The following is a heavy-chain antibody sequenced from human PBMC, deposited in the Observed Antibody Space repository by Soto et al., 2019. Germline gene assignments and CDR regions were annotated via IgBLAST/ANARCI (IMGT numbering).Heavy chain of an antibody. CDR1: GGSISGSY. D-gene: IGHD6-19*01. CDR3: ARSVAVPGAHIDY. V-gene: IGHV4-59*01. CDR2: VYYTGST. J-gene: IGHJ4*02. Sequence: SETLSLTCSVSGGSISGSYWSWIRQSPGKGLEWLGYVYYTGSTNYSPSLRIRVSISVDTSKNEFSLRLSSVTAADTAVYFCARSVAVPGAHIDYWGQGTQVTVSS.